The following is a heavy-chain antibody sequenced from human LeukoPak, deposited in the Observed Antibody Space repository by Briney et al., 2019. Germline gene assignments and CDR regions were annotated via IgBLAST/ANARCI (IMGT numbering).Heavy chain of an antibody. V-gene: IGHV4-59*01. D-gene: IGHD1-1*01. CDR2: IYYSGST. J-gene: IGHJ6*03. Sequence: SETLSLTCTVSGGSISSYYWSWIRQPPGKGLEWIGYIYYSGSTNYNPSLKSRVTISVDTSKNQCSLKLSSVTAADTAVYYCATIQGYYYYMDVWGKGTTVTVSS. CDR3: ATIQGYYYYMDV. CDR1: GGSISSYY.